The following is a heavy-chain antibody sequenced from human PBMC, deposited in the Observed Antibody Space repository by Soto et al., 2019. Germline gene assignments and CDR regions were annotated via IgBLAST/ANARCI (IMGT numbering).Heavy chain of an antibody. D-gene: IGHD6-19*01. V-gene: IGHV6-1*01. J-gene: IGHJ4*02. CDR3: ARGVAGSGFDL. Sequence: PSQTLSLTCAISGVSVSSNTAAWNWIRSSPSRGLEWLGRTYYRSNWRHDYAVSVKSRITVNPDTSKNHFSLQLNSMTPDDTAVYYCARGVAGSGFDLWGQGTLVTVSS. CDR1: GVSVSSNTAA. CDR2: TYYRSNWRH.